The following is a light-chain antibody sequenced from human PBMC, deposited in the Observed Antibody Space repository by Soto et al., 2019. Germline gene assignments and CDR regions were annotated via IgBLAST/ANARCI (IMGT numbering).Light chain of an antibody. CDR1: QSVSSSY. V-gene: IGKV3-20*01. J-gene: IGKJ3*01. CDR2: GAS. CDR3: QQYGSTPFT. Sequence: EIVLTQSPGTLSLSPGERATLSCRASQSVSSSYLAWYQQKPGQAPRLLIYGASSRATGIPGRFSGSGSGTHFTLTISRLQPEDFAVYYCQQYGSTPFTFGPGTKVDIK.